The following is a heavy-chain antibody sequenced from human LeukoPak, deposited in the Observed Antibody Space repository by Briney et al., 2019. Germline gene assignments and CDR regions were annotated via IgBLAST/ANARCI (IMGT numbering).Heavy chain of an antibody. CDR3: AKDGQIWAMGYFDY. CDR2: ISYDGSNK. CDR1: GFTFSSYG. D-gene: IGHD5-18*01. V-gene: IGHV3-30*18. J-gene: IGHJ4*02. Sequence: PGGSLRLSCAASGFTFSSYGTHWVRQAPGKGLEWVAVISYDGSNKYYADSVKGRFTISRDNSKNTLSLQMNSLRAEDTAVYYCAKDGQIWAMGYFDYWGQGTLVTVSS.